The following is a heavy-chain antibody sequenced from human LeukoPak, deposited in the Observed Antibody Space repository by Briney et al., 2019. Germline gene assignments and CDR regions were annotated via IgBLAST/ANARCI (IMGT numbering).Heavy chain of an antibody. CDR1: GGSISSSSYY. Sequence: PSETLSLTCTVSGGSISSSSYYWGWIRQPPGKGLEWIGSIYYSGSTYYNPSLKSRVTISVDTSKNQFSLKLSSVTAADTAVYYCARAHSSSWHGVWFDPWGQGTLVTVSS. D-gene: IGHD6-13*01. CDR2: IYYSGST. CDR3: ARAHSSSWHGVWFDP. J-gene: IGHJ5*02. V-gene: IGHV4-39*07.